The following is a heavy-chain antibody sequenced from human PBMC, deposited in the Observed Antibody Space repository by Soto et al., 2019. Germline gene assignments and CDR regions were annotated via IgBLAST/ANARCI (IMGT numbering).Heavy chain of an antibody. V-gene: IGHV4-34*01. D-gene: IGHD3-10*01. Sequence: SETLCLTCTVAGGSSSSYYWSWIRQPPGTGLEWIGEINHSGSTNYNPSLKSRVTISVDTSKNQFSLKLTSVTAADTAVYYCAGYGSGSYYNGYYFDYWGQGTLVTVSS. CDR1: GGSSSSYY. CDR3: AGYGSGSYYNGYYFDY. J-gene: IGHJ4*02. CDR2: INHSGST.